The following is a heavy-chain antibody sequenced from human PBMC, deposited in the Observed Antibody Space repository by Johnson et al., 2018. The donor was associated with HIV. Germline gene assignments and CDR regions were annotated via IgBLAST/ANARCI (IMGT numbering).Heavy chain of an antibody. D-gene: IGHD3-10*01. CDR3: ARALSPYYYGSGKGDAFDI. V-gene: IGHV3-20*04. J-gene: IGHJ3*02. CDR1: GFTFDDYG. CDR2: SNWDGGST. Sequence: VQLVESGGGVVRPGGSLRLSCAASGFTFDDYGMSWVRQAPGKGLEWVSGSNWDGGSTGYADSVKGRFTISRDNAKNSLYLQMNRLRAEDTALYYCARALSPYYYGSGKGDAFDIWGQGTMVTVSS.